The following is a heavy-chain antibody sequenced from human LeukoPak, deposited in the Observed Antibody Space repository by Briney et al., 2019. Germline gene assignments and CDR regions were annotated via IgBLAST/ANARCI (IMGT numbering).Heavy chain of an antibody. CDR1: GGTFSSYA. D-gene: IGHD2-15*01. CDR3: ARVLGYCSGGSCYGGGYYFDY. Sequence: ASVKVSCKASGGTFSSYAISWVRQAPGQGLEWMGGIIPIFGTANYAQKFQGRVTITADESTSTAYMELSSLRSEDTAVYYCARVLGYCSGGSCYGGGYYFDYWGQGTLVTVSS. V-gene: IGHV1-69*13. J-gene: IGHJ4*02. CDR2: IIPIFGTA.